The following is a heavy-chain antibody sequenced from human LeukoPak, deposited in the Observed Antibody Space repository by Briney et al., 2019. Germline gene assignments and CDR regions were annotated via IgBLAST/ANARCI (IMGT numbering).Heavy chain of an antibody. Sequence: GGSLRLSCAASGFTFDDYTMHWVRQAPGKGLEWVSLITWDGGSTYYADSVKGRFTISRDNSKNSLYLQMNSLKTEDTAVYYCTRDYGVEMATTPYSFDYWGQGTLVTVSS. D-gene: IGHD5-24*01. V-gene: IGHV3-43*01. J-gene: IGHJ4*02. CDR3: TRDYGVEMATTPYSFDY. CDR1: GFTFDDYT. CDR2: ITWDGGST.